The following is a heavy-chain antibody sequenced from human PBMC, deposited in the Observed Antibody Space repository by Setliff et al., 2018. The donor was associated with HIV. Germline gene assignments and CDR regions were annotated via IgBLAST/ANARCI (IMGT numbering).Heavy chain of an antibody. D-gene: IGHD3-3*01. Sequence: GGSLRLSCAASGFTFSSYAMHWVRQAPGKGLEWVAVIWFDGSKKYYTDSVKGRFTISRDNSKNTLYLQMNSLRAEDTAVYYCARERLRFLEWLPLDYWGQGTLVTVSS. J-gene: IGHJ4*02. CDR3: ARERLRFLEWLPLDY. CDR1: GFTFSSYA. V-gene: IGHV3-33*01. CDR2: IWFDGSKK.